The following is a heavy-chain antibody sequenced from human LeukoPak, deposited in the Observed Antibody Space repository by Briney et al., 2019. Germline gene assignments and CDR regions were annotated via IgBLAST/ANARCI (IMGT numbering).Heavy chain of an antibody. CDR2: MYHSGRT. Sequence: SETLSLTCTVSGYSISSGYYWGWIRQSPGKGLEWIGNMYHSGRTYYKPSLKSRVTISVDTSKNQLSLRLSSVTSADTAVYYCARFSCGGDCYSDFWGQGTLVTVSS. D-gene: IGHD2-21*02. CDR3: ARFSCGGDCYSDF. V-gene: IGHV4-38-2*02. CDR1: GYSISSGYY. J-gene: IGHJ4*02.